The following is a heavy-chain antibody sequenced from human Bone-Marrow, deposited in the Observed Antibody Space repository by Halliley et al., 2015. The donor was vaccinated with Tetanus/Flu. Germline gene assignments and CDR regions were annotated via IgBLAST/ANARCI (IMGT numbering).Heavy chain of an antibody. Sequence: LEWIGYIYTSGYPDYNLSLKSRLTMSVDTSKNQFSLKLSSVTAADTAVYYCASASWGDYYFDYWGQGTLVTVSP. J-gene: IGHJ4*02. V-gene: IGHV4-31*02. D-gene: IGHD3-16*01. CDR3: ASASWGDYYFDY. CDR2: IYTSGYP.